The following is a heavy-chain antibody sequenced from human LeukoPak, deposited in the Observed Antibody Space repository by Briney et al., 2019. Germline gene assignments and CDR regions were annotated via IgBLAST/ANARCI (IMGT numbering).Heavy chain of an antibody. CDR3: ARVLHKRNYDSSTYYGY. CDR2: ISSSSTTI. J-gene: IGHJ4*02. Sequence: GGSLRLSCAASGFTLSSYSMNWVRQAPGKGLEWVSYISSSSTTIYYADSVKGRFTISRDNAKNSLYLQMNSLRAEDTAVYYCARVLHKRNYDSSTYYGYWGQGTLVTVSS. V-gene: IGHV3-48*01. D-gene: IGHD3-22*01. CDR1: GFTLSSYS.